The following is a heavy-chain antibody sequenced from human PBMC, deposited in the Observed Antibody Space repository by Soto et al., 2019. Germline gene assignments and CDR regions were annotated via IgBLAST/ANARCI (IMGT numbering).Heavy chain of an antibody. CDR2: INGGNGDT. J-gene: IGHJ4*02. CDR1: GYTFTSFA. V-gene: IGHV1-3*01. CDR3: ARGITGGDLDY. Sequence: ASVKVACKASGYTFTSFAMHWVSQTPGQRLEWMGWINGGNGDTKYSQRFQARVTFTRDTSASTAYMELSSWRSEDTAVFCWARGITGGDLDYWGQGTLVNVYS. D-gene: IGHD2-21*01.